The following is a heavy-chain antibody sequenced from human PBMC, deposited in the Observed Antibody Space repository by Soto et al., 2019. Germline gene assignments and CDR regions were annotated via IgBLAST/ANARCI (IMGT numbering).Heavy chain of an antibody. J-gene: IGHJ5*02. Sequence: ASVKVSCKASGYTFTSYGISWVRQAPGQGLEWMGWISAYNGNTNYAQKLQGRVTMTTDTSTSTAYMELRSLRSDDTAVYYCARGGHNIVLVPAAPLWNWFDPWGQGTLVTVSS. V-gene: IGHV1-18*01. D-gene: IGHD2-2*01. CDR3: ARGGHNIVLVPAAPLWNWFDP. CDR1: GYTFTSYG. CDR2: ISAYNGNT.